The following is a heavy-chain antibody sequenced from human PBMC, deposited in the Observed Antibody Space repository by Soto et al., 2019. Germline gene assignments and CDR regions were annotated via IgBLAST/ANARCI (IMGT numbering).Heavy chain of an antibody. CDR2: ISYSGST. J-gene: IGHJ6*03. CDR1: VGSPSTHY. Sequence: SGALSLTYSVSVGSPSTHYWKWIRQPPVKVREWIRSISYSGSTSYNPSLKSRVTISVDTSKNQFSLKLSSVTAADTAVYYCATHRAYYDILTGYYSYYYYYMDVWGKGTTVTVSS. V-gene: IGHV4-59*11. D-gene: IGHD3-9*01. CDR3: ATHRAYYDILTGYYSYYYYYMDV.